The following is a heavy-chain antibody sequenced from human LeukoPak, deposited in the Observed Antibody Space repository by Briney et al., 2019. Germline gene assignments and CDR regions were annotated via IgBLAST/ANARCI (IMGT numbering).Heavy chain of an antibody. CDR3: ARQKGWFDP. CDR1: GGSISSSSYY. Sequence: SETLSLTCTVSGGSISSSSYYWGWIRQPPGKGLEWLGSIYYSGSTYYNPSLKSRVTISVDTSKNQFSLKLSSVTAADTAVYYCARQKGWFDPWGQGTLVTVSS. CDR2: IYYSGST. J-gene: IGHJ5*02. V-gene: IGHV4-39*01.